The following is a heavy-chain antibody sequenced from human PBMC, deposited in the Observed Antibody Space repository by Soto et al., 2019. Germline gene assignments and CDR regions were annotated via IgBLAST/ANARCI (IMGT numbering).Heavy chain of an antibody. CDR2: ISYDGSNK. CDR1: GFTFSSYG. D-gene: IGHD6-6*01. V-gene: IGHV3-30*18. Sequence: PGGSLRLSCAASGFTFSSYGMHWVRQAPGKGLEWVAVISYDGSNKYYADSVKGRFTISRDNSKNTLYLQMNSLRAEDTAVYYCAKDQYSGSSGYYYYGMDVWGQGTTVTVS. CDR3: AKDQYSGSSGYYYYGMDV. J-gene: IGHJ6*02.